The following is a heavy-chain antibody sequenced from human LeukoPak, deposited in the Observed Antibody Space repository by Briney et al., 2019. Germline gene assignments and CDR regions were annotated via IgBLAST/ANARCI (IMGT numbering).Heavy chain of an antibody. V-gene: IGHV4-34*01. J-gene: IGHJ4*02. D-gene: IGHD6-13*01. CDR2: INHSGST. Sequence: SETLSLTCAVYGGSFSGYYWSWIRQPPGKGLEWIGEINHSGSTNYNPSLKSRVTISVDTSKNQFSLKLSSVTAADTAVYYCAKLGPRKYSSSWYGGFDYWGQGTLVTVSS. CDR1: GGSFSGYY. CDR3: AKLGPRKYSSSWYGGFDY.